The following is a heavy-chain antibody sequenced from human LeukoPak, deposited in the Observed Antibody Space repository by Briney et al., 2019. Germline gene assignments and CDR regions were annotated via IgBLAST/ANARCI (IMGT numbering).Heavy chain of an antibody. CDR1: GYTFTSNY. V-gene: IGHV1-46*01. J-gene: IGHJ6*03. Sequence: ASVKVSCKAFGYTFTSNYMHWVRQAPGQGPEWMGVISPSGGSTTYAQKFQGRVTMTRDMSTSTVYMELSSLRSEDTAVYYCARDQRPKNYYYYMDVWGKGTTVTVSS. CDR2: ISPSGGST. CDR3: ARDQRPKNYYYYMDV.